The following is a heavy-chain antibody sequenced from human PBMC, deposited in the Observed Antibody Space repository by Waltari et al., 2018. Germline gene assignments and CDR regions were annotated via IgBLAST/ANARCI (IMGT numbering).Heavy chain of an antibody. Sequence: QVQLVQSGAEVKKPGSSVKVSCTASGGTFSSYTISWVRQAPGQGLEWMGRIIPILGIANYAQKFQGRVTITADKSTSTAYMELSSLRSEDTAVNYCASLGIAAEVDYWGQGTLVTVSS. CDR1: GGTFSSYT. CDR2: IIPILGIA. J-gene: IGHJ4*02. CDR3: ASLGIAAEVDY. D-gene: IGHD6-13*01. V-gene: IGHV1-69*02.